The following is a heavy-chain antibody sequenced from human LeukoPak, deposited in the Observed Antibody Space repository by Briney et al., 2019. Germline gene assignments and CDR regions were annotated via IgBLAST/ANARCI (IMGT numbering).Heavy chain of an antibody. CDR1: GGSINSYY. J-gene: IGHJ5*02. CDR3: AIGNGWYRNNWFDP. Sequence: SETLSLTGTVSGGSINSYYWTWIRQRPGKGLEWIGYIYYIGNTNYNPSLKSRVTISADTSKNQFSLTLSSVTAADTAVYYCAIGNGWYRNNWFDPWGQGTLVTVSS. D-gene: IGHD6-19*01. CDR2: IYYIGNT. V-gene: IGHV4-59*01.